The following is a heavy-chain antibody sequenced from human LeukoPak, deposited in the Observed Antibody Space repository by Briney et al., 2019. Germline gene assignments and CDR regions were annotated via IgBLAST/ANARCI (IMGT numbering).Heavy chain of an antibody. Sequence: SETLSLTCTVSGYSISSGYYWGWIRQPPGKGLEWIGNIYHSGSTYYNPSLKSRVTISVDTSKNQFSLKVSSVTAADTAVYYCTKVPASYYYYVDVWGKGTTVTVSS. CDR1: GYSISSGYY. CDR3: TKVPASYYYYVDV. V-gene: IGHV4-38-2*02. CDR2: IYHSGST. J-gene: IGHJ6*03.